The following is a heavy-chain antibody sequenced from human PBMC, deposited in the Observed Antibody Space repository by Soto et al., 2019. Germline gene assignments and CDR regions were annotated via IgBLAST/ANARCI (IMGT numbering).Heavy chain of an antibody. V-gene: IGHV4-30-4*01. J-gene: IGHJ4*02. D-gene: IGHD3-16*02. CDR1: GGSISSGDYY. Sequence: QVQLQESGPGLVKPSQTLSLTCTVSGGSISSGDYYWSWIRQPPGKGLEWIGYIYYSGSTYYNPSLKSRVTISVDTSKNQFSLKLSSVTAADTAVYYCARASLRLRLGELSFTSHFDYWGQGTLVTVSS. CDR3: ARASLRLRLGELSFTSHFDY. CDR2: IYYSGST.